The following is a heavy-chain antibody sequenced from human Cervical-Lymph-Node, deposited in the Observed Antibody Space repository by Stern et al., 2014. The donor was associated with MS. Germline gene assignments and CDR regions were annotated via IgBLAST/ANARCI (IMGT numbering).Heavy chain of an antibody. D-gene: IGHD1-1*01. CDR1: GYTFTGYD. V-gene: IGHV1-2*02. Sequence: QVQLVQSGAEVKKPGASVKVSCKASGYTFTGYDMHWVRQAPGQGLEWMGRINPNSGSPNYAQKFQGRVTMTRDTSISTAYMELSRLRSDDTAVYYCARVGTTGTTSLDYWGQGTLVTVSS. CDR2: INPNSGSP. CDR3: ARVGTTGTTSLDY. J-gene: IGHJ4*02.